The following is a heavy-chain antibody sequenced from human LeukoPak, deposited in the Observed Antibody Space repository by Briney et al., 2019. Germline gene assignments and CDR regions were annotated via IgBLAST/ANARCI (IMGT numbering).Heavy chain of an antibody. CDR3: ARDPSGQHFDY. Sequence: PGGSLRLSCAASGFTFSSYSMNWVRQAPGKGLEWVSSISSSSSYIYYADSVKGRFTISRDNARNTLYLQMNSLRAEDTAVYYCARDPSGQHFDYWGQGTLVTVSS. CDR1: GFTFSSYS. D-gene: IGHD3-10*01. J-gene: IGHJ4*02. V-gene: IGHV3-21*01. CDR2: ISSSSSYI.